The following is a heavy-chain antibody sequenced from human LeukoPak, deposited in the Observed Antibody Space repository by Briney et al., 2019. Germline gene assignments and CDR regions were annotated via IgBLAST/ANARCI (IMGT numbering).Heavy chain of an antibody. CDR1: GFTVSSNY. D-gene: IGHD3/OR15-3a*01. CDR2: IYSGGTS. Sequence: GGSLRLSCAASGFTVSSNYMTWVRQAPGKGLEWVSIIYSGGTSYYADSVKGRLTISGDKSKNTVYLQMNSLRAEDTAVYYCARGRDWVEYWGQGTLVTVSS. CDR3: ARGRDWVEY. J-gene: IGHJ4*02. V-gene: IGHV3-53*01.